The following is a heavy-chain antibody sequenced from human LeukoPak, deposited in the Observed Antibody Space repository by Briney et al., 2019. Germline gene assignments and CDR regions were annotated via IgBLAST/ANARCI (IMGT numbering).Heavy chain of an antibody. J-gene: IGHJ4*02. CDR1: GGTFSNYA. CDR3: ARVKGRVFGVITTKERYFDY. CDR2: IIPMFGVA. V-gene: IGHV1-69*10. Sequence: ASVKVSCKASGGTFSNYAISWVRQAPGQGLEWMGGIIPMFGVANYAQKFQGRVTITADKSTSIAYMELSSLTSDDTAVYYCARVKGRVFGVITTKERYFDYWGQGTLVTVSS. D-gene: IGHD3-3*01.